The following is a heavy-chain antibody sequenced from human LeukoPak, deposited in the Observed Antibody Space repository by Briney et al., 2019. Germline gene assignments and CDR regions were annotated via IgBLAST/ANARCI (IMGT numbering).Heavy chain of an antibody. CDR1: GGSISSYY. CDR3: ARSGATGYYKDAFDI. D-gene: IGHD3-9*01. V-gene: IGHV4-59*01. J-gene: IGHJ3*02. CDR2: IYYSGST. Sequence: SETLCLTCTVSGGSISSYYWSWIRQPPGKGLEWIGYIYYSGSTNYNPSLKSRVTISVDTSKNQFSLKLSSVTAADTAVYYCARSGATGYYKDAFDIWGQGTMVTVSS.